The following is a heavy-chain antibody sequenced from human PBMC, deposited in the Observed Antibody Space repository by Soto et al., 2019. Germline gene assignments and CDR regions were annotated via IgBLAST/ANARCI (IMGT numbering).Heavy chain of an antibody. D-gene: IGHD2-15*01. Sequence: PLETLSLTCTVSGDSFSSYYWSWIRQPAGRGLEWIGRIYISGSTDYNPSLKGRVSMSVDRSKNQFSLKLTSVTAADTAVYYCVRDCSGGGCYSDYGMDVWGQGTTVTGLL. CDR2: IYISGST. V-gene: IGHV4-4*07. J-gene: IGHJ6*02. CDR3: VRDCSGGGCYSDYGMDV. CDR1: GDSFSSYY.